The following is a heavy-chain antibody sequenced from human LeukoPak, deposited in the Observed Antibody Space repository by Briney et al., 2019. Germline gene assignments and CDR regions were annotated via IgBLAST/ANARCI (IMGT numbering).Heavy chain of an antibody. CDR2: IRSKHDGGAI. J-gene: IGHJ6*03. Sequence: PGGSLRLSCTASGFTFGDYAMSCFRQAPGRGLGRVGFIRSKHDGGAIKYATLGSARFTNSRDDPKSIANLQMNSLKTEDTAVYYGARDQLGGDPHGYYYYYMDVWGKGTTVTVSS. CDR3: ARDQLGGDPHGYYYYYMDV. V-gene: IGHV3-49*03. CDR1: GFTFGDYA. D-gene: IGHD4-17*01.